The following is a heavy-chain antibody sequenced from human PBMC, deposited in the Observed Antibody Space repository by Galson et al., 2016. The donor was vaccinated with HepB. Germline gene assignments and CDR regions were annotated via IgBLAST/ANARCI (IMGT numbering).Heavy chain of an antibody. D-gene: IGHD5-24*01. CDR1: GLTFSDYW. CDR3: ARMATTPYYFHC. Sequence: SLRLSCAASGLTFSDYWMSWVRQAPGKGLEWVSYISSSTTYTNYADSVKGRFTISRDNAKNSLYLQMNSLRAEDTAVYYCARMATTPYYFHCWGQGTLVTVSS. V-gene: IGHV3-11*06. CDR2: ISSSTTYT. J-gene: IGHJ4*02.